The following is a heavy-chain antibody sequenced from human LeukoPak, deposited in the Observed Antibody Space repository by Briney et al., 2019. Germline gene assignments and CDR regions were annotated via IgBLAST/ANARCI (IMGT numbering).Heavy chain of an antibody. CDR3: ARASIAARTGFDY. Sequence: SVKVSCEASGGTFSSYTISWVRQAPGQGLEWMGRIIPILGIANYAQKFQGRVTITADKSTSTAYMELSSLRSEDTAVYYCARASIAARTGFDYWGQGTLVTVSS. CDR2: IIPILGIA. V-gene: IGHV1-69*02. J-gene: IGHJ4*02. CDR1: GGTFSSYT. D-gene: IGHD6-6*01.